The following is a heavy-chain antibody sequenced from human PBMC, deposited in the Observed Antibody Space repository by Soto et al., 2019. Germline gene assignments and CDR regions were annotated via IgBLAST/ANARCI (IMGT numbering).Heavy chain of an antibody. J-gene: IGHJ4*02. CDR3: ANRKWYDESGNKLYPYFDF. CDR1: GLSFSNYG. V-gene: IGHV3-23*01. Sequence: GGSLRLSCTASGLSFSNYGMTWIRQAPGKGLEWVSTISGSGGDTYYADSVKGRFTISRDNSKSTLYLQMDTLRAEDTAVYYCANRKWYDESGNKLYPYFDFWGQGTLVTVSS. CDR2: ISGSGGDT. D-gene: IGHD2-15*01.